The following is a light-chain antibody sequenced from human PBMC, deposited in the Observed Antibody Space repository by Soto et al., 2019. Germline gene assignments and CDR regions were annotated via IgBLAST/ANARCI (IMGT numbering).Light chain of an antibody. J-gene: IGKJ3*01. Sequence: IVMTQSPDSLAVSLGERATINCKSSLSLLYASNYNNYLAWYQQKPGQSPKLLVSWASVRESGVPDRFSGSGAGTDFTLTISSLQAEDVAVYYSQQYYTAPFTFGPGTRVDI. CDR2: WAS. CDR1: LSLLYASNYNNY. V-gene: IGKV4-1*01. CDR3: QQYYTAPFT.